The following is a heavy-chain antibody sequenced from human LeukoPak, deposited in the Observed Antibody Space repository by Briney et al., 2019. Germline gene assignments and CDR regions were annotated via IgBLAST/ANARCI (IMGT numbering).Heavy chain of an antibody. J-gene: IGHJ6*03. V-gene: IGHV1-8*03. CDR2: MNPNSGNT. Sequence: ASVKVSCKASGYTFTSYDINWVRQATGQGLEWMGWMNPNSGNTGYAQKFQGGVTITRNTSISTAYMELSSLRSEDTAVYYCARGRTYYDFWSGYSRAPYYYYMDVWGEGTTVTVSS. CDR1: GYTFTSYD. D-gene: IGHD3-3*01. CDR3: ARGRTYYDFWSGYSRAPYYYYMDV.